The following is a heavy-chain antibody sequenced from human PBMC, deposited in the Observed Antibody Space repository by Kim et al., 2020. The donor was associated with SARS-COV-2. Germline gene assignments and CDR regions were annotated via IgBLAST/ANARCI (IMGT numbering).Heavy chain of an antibody. CDR3: ARDSTNHYLDLDY. D-gene: IGHD2-2*01. Sequence: YVGSVKGRVTISRERARNSLYLQMNSLRADDTAVYYCARDSTNHYLDLDYWGQGTLVTVSS. J-gene: IGHJ4*02. V-gene: IGHV3-11*04.